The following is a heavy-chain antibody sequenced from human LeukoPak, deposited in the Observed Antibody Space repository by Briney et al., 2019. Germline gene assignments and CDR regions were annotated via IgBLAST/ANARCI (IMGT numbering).Heavy chain of an antibody. CDR1: GFTFCSHA. J-gene: IGHJ4*02. D-gene: IGHD5-18*01. V-gene: IGHV3-23*01. CDR2: IFGSGGSP. CDR3: GKTTVGYSSGQKPAWPVDY. Sequence: GGSLRLSCEASGFTFCSHAMYWVRQATGKGLEWVAGIFGSGGSPHYADPVKGRFTISRDNSRNTVYLQINSLRAEDTAVYYCGKTTVGYSSGQKPAWPVDYWGQGTLVTVSS.